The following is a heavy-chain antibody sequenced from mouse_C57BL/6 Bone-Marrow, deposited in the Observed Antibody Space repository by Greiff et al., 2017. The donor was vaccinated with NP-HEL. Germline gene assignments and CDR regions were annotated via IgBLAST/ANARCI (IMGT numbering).Heavy chain of an antibody. V-gene: IGHV5-12*01. Sequence: EVKLVESGGGLVQPGGSLKLSCAASGFTFSDYYMYWVRQTPEKRLEWVAYISNGGGSTYYPDTVKGRFTISRDNAKNTLYLQMSRLKSEDTAMYYCARQRGNYPHYYAMDYWGQGTSVTVSS. CDR2: ISNGGGST. D-gene: IGHD2-1*01. CDR3: ARQRGNYPHYYAMDY. J-gene: IGHJ4*01. CDR1: GFTFSDYY.